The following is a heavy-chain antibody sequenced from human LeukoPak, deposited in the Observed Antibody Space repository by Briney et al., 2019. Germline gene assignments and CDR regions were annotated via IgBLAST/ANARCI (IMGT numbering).Heavy chain of an antibody. CDR3: VRDGDDFNFDY. CDR1: GFTFRNFW. D-gene: IGHD5-24*01. Sequence: GGSLTLSCAASGFTFRNFWMHWVRQAPGKGLVWISRVNGPGGYTNYVDPVKGLFTIARDNARNTLYLQMHSLKVRDTAVYYCVRDGDDFNFDYWGRGSLVSVSS. V-gene: IGHV3-74*01. CDR2: VNGPGGYT. J-gene: IGHJ4*02.